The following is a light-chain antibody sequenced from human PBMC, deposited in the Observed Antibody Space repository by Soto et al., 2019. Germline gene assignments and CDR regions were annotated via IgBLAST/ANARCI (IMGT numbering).Light chain of an antibody. CDR3: QGWDSSTVV. J-gene: IGLJ2*01. V-gene: IGLV3-1*01. CDR1: KVGDKY. CDR2: QDS. Sequence: SYELTQPPSVSVSPGQTASITCSGDKVGDKYACWYQQKPGQSPGLVIYQDSKRPSGIPERFSGSNSGNTATLTISGTQALDEADYYCQGWDSSTVVFGGGTKLT.